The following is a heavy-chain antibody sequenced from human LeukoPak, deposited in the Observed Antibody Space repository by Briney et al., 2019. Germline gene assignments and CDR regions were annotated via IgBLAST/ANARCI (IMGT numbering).Heavy chain of an antibody. Sequence: GASVNVSCKASGYTVTSNYIHWVRQAPGQGLEWMGMIYPRDGSTSYAQKFQGRVTVTRDTSTSTVHMELSGLRSEDTAVYYCARDQEGFDYWSQGTLVTVSS. CDR3: ARDQEGFDY. CDR2: IYPRDGST. J-gene: IGHJ4*02. CDR1: GYTVTSNY. V-gene: IGHV1-46*01.